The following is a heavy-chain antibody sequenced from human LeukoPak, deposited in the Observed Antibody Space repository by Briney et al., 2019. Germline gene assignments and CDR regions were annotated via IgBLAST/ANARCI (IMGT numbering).Heavy chain of an antibody. CDR2: IYSGGNT. CDR3: ARLVATTGRPYFDY. V-gene: IGHV3-53*01. J-gene: IGHJ4*02. D-gene: IGHD1-1*01. CDR1: GFIVSSNY. Sequence: PGGSLRLSCAASGFIVSSNYMGWVRQAPGKGLEYVSVIYSGGNTYYGGSAKGRFTISRDNSKNTIYLQMNSLRAEDTAVFYCARLVATTGRPYFDYWGQGNLVTVSS.